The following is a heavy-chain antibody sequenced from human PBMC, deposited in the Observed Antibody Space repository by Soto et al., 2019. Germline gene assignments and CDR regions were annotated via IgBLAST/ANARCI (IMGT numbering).Heavy chain of an antibody. Sequence: QITLKESGPTLVKPTQTLTLTCTFSGFSLSTSGVGVGWIRQPPGKALEWLALIYWDDDKRYSPSLKSRLTITKDTSKNQVVLTMTNMDPVDTATYYCAHRPCIAAADTFDPWGQGTLVTVSS. J-gene: IGHJ5*02. D-gene: IGHD6-13*01. CDR2: IYWDDDK. CDR3: AHRPCIAAADTFDP. CDR1: GFSLSTSGVG. V-gene: IGHV2-5*02.